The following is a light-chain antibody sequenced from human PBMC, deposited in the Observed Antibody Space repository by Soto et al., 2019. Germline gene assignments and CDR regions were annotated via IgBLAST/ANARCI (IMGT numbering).Light chain of an antibody. CDR2: IDH. CDR1: SSNIEGNT. Sequence: QSVLTQPPSLSGTPGQSVTISCSGSSSNIEGNTVHWYQHLPGTAPKLLIYIDHNRPSGIPDRFSGSKSGTSASLAISGLQSEDEADYYCATWDDDLSAAVFGGGTKLPS. J-gene: IGLJ7*01. CDR3: ATWDDDLSAAV. V-gene: IGLV1-44*01.